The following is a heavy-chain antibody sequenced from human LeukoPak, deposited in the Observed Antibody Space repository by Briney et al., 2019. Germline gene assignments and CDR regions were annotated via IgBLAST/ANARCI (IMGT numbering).Heavy chain of an antibody. Sequence: GGSLRLSCAASGFTFSSYGMHWVRQAPGKGLEWVAFIRYDGSNKYYADSVKGRFTISRDNSKNTLYLQMNSLRAEDTAVYYCAKEGQWGFRQSLYFDYWGQGTLVTVSS. V-gene: IGHV3-30*02. CDR1: GFTFSSYG. CDR2: IRYDGSNK. D-gene: IGHD1-26*01. CDR3: AKEGQWGFRQSLYFDY. J-gene: IGHJ4*02.